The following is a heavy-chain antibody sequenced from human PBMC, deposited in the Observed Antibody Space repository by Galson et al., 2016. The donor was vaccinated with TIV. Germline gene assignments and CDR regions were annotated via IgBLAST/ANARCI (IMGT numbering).Heavy chain of an antibody. CDR3: AKSTNWNYLYYFDY. V-gene: IGHV3-23*01. CDR1: GFTFSSYA. J-gene: IGHJ4*02. CDR2: ISAGGGNE. D-gene: IGHD1-7*01. Sequence: SLRLSCAASGFTFSSYAMSWVRQAPGKGPEWVSAISAGGGNEYYADSVKGRFTSSRDNSQNTLYLQMNSLRAEDSAVYYCAKSTNWNYLYYFDYWGQGALVTVSS.